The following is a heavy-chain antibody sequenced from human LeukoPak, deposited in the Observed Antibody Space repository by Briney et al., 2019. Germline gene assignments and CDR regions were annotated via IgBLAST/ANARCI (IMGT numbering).Heavy chain of an antibody. D-gene: IGHD6-19*01. CDR1: GFTFSNSA. V-gene: IGHV3-23*01. CDR3: AKGIYSSGWSYFDY. Sequence: GGSLRLSCAASGFTFSNSAMSWVRHSPGKGREWVSTLSGSGITTYYADSVKGRFTISRDNSKNALYLQMNTLRAEDSALYYCAKGIYSSGWSYFDYWGHGTLVTVSS. CDR2: LSGSGITT. J-gene: IGHJ4*01.